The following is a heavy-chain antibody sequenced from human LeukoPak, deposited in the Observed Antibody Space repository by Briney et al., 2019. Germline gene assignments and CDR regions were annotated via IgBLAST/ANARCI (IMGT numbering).Heavy chain of an antibody. J-gene: IGHJ4*02. V-gene: IGHV3-7*01. CDR2: IKQDGSDK. CDR3: ARVRCSSNSCSPDY. D-gene: IGHD2-2*01. CDR1: GFTFSTYW. Sequence: GGSLRLSCAASGFTFSTYWMSWVRQAPGKGLEWVANIKQDGSDKYYVDSVKGRFTISRDNAKNSLFLQMNSLRAEDTAVYYCARVRCSSNSCSPDYWGQGTLVTVSS.